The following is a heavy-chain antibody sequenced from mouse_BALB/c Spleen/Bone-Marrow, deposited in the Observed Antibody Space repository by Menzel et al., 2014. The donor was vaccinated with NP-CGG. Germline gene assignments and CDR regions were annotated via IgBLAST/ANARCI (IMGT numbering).Heavy chain of an antibody. CDR2: IDPSDSET. J-gene: IGHJ3*01. V-gene: IGHV1S126*01. CDR3: ARRDNAPFAY. Sequence: QVQLKESGPQLVRPGASVKISCKASGYSFTSYWMHWVKQRPGQGLEWIGMIDPSDSETKLNQKFKDKATLTVDKSSSTAYLQLSSPTSEDSAVYYCARRDNAPFAYWGQGTLVTVSA. CDR1: GYSFTSYW. D-gene: IGHD1-3*01.